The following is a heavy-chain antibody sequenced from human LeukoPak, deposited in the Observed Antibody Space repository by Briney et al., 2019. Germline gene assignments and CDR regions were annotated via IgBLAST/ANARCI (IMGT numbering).Heavy chain of an antibody. J-gene: IGHJ6*03. D-gene: IGHD2-15*01. V-gene: IGHV5-51*01. CDR3: ARHVRRGYCSGGSCYVNYYYMDV. Sequence: GESLKISCKGSGYSFTSYWIGWVRQMPGKGLEWMGIIYPGDSDTRYSTSFQGQVTISADKSISTAYLQGSSLKASDTAMYYCARHVRRGYCSGGSCYVNYYYMDVWGKGTTVTVSS. CDR2: IYPGDSDT. CDR1: GYSFTSYW.